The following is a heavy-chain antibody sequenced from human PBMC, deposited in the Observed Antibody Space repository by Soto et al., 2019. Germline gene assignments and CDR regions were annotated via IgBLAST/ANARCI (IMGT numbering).Heavy chain of an antibody. V-gene: IGHV4-61*01. CDR3: ARVDTASDF. J-gene: IGHJ4*02. CDR1: GGSVSSGNYF. Sequence: QVQLQESGPGLVKPSETLALTCTVSGGSVSSGNYFWSWIRQPPGKGLEWIGYIHSSGSTNYNPSLKSRVTISVDTSKNQFSLKLNSVTAADTAVYYCARVDTASDFWGQGTLVTVSS. CDR2: IHSSGST. D-gene: IGHD5-18*01.